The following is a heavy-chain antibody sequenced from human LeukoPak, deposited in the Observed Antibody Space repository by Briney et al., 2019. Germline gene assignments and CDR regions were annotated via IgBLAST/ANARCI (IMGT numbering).Heavy chain of an antibody. CDR2: IYYSGSS. CDR1: GGSISGYH. J-gene: IGHJ6*03. CDR3: ARVPRSYYYYYYMDV. Sequence: PSETLSLTCNVSGGSISGYHWSWIRQPPGKGLEWLGYIYYSGSSNYNPSLKGRVTMSADTSKNQFSLKLSSVTAADTAVYYCARVPRSYYYYYYMDVWGKGTTVTASS. V-gene: IGHV4-59*01.